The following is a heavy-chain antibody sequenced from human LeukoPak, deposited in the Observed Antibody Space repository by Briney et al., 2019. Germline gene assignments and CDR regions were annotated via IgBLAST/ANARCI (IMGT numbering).Heavy chain of an antibody. V-gene: IGHV3-11*01. J-gene: IGHJ4*02. CDR2: ISSSGSTI. D-gene: IGHD3-10*01. CDR3: ARDYYGSGSYPTLD. CDR1: GFTFSDYY. Sequence: GGSLRLSCAASGFTFSDYYMSWIRQAPGKGLEWVSYISSSGSTIYYADSVKGRFTISRDNSKNTLYLQMNSLRAEDTAVYYCARDYYGSGSYPTLDWGQGTLVTVSS.